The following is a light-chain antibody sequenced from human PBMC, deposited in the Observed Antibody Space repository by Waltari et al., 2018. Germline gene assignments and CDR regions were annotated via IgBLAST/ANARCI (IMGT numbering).Light chain of an antibody. J-gene: IGKJ1*01. V-gene: IGKV1-39*01. CDR1: QSIDAY. Sequence: DIQMTQSPSSLSASVGDRVTITCRASQSIDAYLNWYQQKPGKAPNLLSYAASNLQSGVPSRFRGSGSGTDFTLTISSLQPEDFATYYCQQSDSTPPRTFGQGTKVEI. CDR3: QQSDSTPPRT. CDR2: AAS.